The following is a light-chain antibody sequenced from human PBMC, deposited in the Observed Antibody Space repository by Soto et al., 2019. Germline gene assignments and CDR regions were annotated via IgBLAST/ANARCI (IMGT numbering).Light chain of an antibody. CDR2: GAS. CDR3: QQYGGSPPT. J-gene: IGKJ1*01. CDR1: QSISNNF. Sequence: EIVLTQSPGTLSLSPGESAALSCRASQSISNNFLAWYQRKPGQAPRLLIYGASYRVTDIPYRFSGSRSGTDFTLTSTRLAPDDFAVYYCQQYGGSPPTFGQGTTVEVK. V-gene: IGKV3-20*01.